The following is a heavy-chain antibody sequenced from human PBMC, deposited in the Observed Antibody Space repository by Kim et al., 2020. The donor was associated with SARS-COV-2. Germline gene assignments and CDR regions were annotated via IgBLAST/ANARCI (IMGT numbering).Heavy chain of an antibody. CDR3: AKDIEDPRVAVAGLSIWGAFDI. CDR2: ITGKSGSI. V-gene: IGHV3-9*01. D-gene: IGHD6-19*01. J-gene: IGHJ3*02. Sequence: GGSLRLSCAASGITFDKYARNWVRQAQLKVMEWVSCITGKSGSIGYAYFVNGRVTISSENAKNSLYLKMNSLRAEDTALYYCAKDIEDPRVAVAGLSIWGAFDIWGQETMVTVSS. CDR1: GITFDKYA.